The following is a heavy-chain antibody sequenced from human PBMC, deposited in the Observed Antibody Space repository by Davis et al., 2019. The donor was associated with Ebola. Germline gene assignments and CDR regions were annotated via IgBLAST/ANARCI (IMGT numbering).Heavy chain of an antibody. J-gene: IGHJ5*02. CDR2: INPNSGGT. CDR1: GYTFTAYY. V-gene: IGHV1-2*02. Sequence: ASVKVSCKASGYTFTAYYMHWVRQAPGQGLEWMGWINPNSGGTNYAQKFQGRVTMTRDTSISTAYMELSRLRSDDTAVYYCARGGRTITIFGVVIPGPWGQGTLVTVSS. D-gene: IGHD3-3*01. CDR3: ARGGRTITIFGVVIPGP.